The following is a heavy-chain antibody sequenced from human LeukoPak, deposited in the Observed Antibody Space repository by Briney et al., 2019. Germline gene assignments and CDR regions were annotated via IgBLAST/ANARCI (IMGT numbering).Heavy chain of an antibody. Sequence: ASVKVSCKASGYTFTGYYMHWVRQAPGQGLEWMGWINPNSGGTNYAQKFQGRVTMTRDTSISTAYMELSRLRSDDTAVYYCAKTGVPGSSWYGRWFDPWGQGTLVAVSS. CDR1: GYTFTGYY. V-gene: IGHV1-2*02. CDR2: INPNSGGT. CDR3: AKTGVPGSSWYGRWFDP. D-gene: IGHD6-13*01. J-gene: IGHJ5*02.